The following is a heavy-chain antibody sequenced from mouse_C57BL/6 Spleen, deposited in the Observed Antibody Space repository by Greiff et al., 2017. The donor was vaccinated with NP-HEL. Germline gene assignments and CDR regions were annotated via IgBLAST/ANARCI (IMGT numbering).Heavy chain of an antibody. J-gene: IGHJ4*01. V-gene: IGHV1-82*01. CDR3: ARSGAQATSIYYAMDY. CDR2: IYPGDGDT. CDR1: GYAFSSSW. D-gene: IGHD3-2*02. Sequence: QVQLQQSGPELVKPGASVKISCKASGYAFSSSWMNWVKQRPGKGLEWIGRIYPGDGDTNYNGKFKGKATLTADKSSSTAYMQLSSLTSEDSAVYFCARSGAQATSIYYAMDYWGQGTSVTVSS.